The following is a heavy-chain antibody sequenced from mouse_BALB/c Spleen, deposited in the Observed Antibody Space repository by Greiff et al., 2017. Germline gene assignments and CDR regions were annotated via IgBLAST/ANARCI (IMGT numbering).Heavy chain of an antibody. CDR1: GFTFSDYG. CDR2: ISNLAYSI. V-gene: IGHV5-15*02. J-gene: IGHJ2*01. D-gene: IGHD2-10*02. Sequence: EVQLVESGGGLVQPGGSRKLSCAASGFTFSDYGMAWVRQAPGKGPEWVAFISNLAYSIYYADTVTGRVTITRENAKNTLYLEMSSLRSEDTAMYDCARRYGNYSYYFDYWGQGTTVTVSS. CDR3: ARRYGNYSYYFDY.